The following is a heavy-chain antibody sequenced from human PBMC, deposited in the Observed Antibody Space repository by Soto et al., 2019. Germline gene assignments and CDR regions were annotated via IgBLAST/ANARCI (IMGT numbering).Heavy chain of an antibody. D-gene: IGHD4-17*01. V-gene: IGHV4-59*08. CDR2: IYYSGST. CDR1: GGSISSYY. J-gene: IGHJ4*02. Sequence: SETLSLTCTVSGGSISSYYWSWIRQPPGKGLEWIGYIYYSGSTNYNPSLKSRVAISVDMSKNQFSLKLSSVTAADTAVYYCARRYGPGFDYWGQGTLVTVSS. CDR3: ARRYGPGFDY.